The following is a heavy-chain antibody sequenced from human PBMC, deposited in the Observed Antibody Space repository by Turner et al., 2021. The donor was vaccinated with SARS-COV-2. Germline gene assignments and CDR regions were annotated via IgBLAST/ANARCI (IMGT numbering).Heavy chain of an antibody. CDR2: IYYSGST. D-gene: IGHD1-26*01. Sequence: QLQLQESGPGLVHPSETLSLTCTVSGGSISSSSYYWGWIRQPPGKGLEWIGYIYYSGSTYYNPSLKSRVTISVDTSKNQFSLKLSSVTAADTAVYYCARHSPELRGDYFDYWGQGTLVTVSS. V-gene: IGHV4-39*01. J-gene: IGHJ4*02. CDR1: GGSISSSSYY. CDR3: ARHSPELRGDYFDY.